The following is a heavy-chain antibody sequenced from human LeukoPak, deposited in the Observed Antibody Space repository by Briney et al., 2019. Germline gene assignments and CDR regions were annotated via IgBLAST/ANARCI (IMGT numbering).Heavy chain of an antibody. CDR3: ASSNWSGYPAPIYFDY. Sequence: PSETLSLTCAVYGGSFSGYYWSWIRQPPGKGLEWIGEINHSGSTNYNPSLKSRVTISVDTSKNQFSLKLSSVTAADTAVYYCASSNWSGYPAPIYFDYWGQGTLVTVSS. CDR2: INHSGST. J-gene: IGHJ4*02. CDR1: GGSFSGYY. D-gene: IGHD3-3*01. V-gene: IGHV4-34*01.